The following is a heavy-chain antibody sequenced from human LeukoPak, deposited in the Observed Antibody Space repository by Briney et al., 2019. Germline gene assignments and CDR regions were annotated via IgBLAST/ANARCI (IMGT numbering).Heavy chain of an antibody. CDR3: ARATICSSTSCYYYMDV. CDR1: GYTFTSYD. J-gene: IGHJ6*03. CDR2: MNPNSGNT. D-gene: IGHD2-2*01. Sequence: ASVKVSCKASGYTFTSYDINWVRQATGQGLEWMGWMNPNSGNTGYAQKFQGRVTMTRNTSIGTAYMELSSLRSEDTAVYYCARATICSSTSCYYYMDVWGKGTTVTVSS. V-gene: IGHV1-8*01.